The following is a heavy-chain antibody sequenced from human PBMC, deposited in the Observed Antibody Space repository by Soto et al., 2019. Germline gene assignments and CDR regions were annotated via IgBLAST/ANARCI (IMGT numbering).Heavy chain of an antibody. CDR2: ISGSGGST. J-gene: IGHJ6*02. V-gene: IGHV3-23*01. CDR3: AKTGDYVGYYGMDV. CDR1: ECTFSVYA. D-gene: IGHD4-17*01. Sequence: PGGSLSLSCTASECTFSVYAMSWVRQAQGKGLEWVSAISGSGGSTYYADSVKGRFTISRDNSKNTLYLQMNSLRAEDTAVYYCAKTGDYVGYYGMDVWGQGTTVTVSS.